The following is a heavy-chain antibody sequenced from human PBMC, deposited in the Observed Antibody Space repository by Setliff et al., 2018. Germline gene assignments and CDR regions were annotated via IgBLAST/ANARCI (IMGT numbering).Heavy chain of an antibody. V-gene: IGHV4-61*02. CDR1: GGSISSGTYS. CDR2: GRTYISGLGWIGRTYISGNT. J-gene: IGHJ4*03. Sequence: KTSETLSLTCTVSGGSISSGTYSWTWIRQPAGEGPEWIGRTYISGLGWIGRTYISGNTDYNPSLKSRVSISVDRSKNQFSLKLTSVTAADAAVYYCARAAVTSGARADYFDNWVPETLLVTVSS. CDR3: ARAAVTSGARADYFDN. D-gene: IGHD4-17*01.